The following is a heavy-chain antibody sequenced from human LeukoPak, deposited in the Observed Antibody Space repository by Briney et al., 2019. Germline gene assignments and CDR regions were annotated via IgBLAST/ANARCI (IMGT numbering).Heavy chain of an antibody. V-gene: IGHV1-24*01. CDR3: TTEISSPHAFDI. CDR2: FDPEDGET. D-gene: IGHD3-3*02. Sequence: ASVKVSCKVSGYTLTELSMHWVRQAPGKGLEWMGGFDPEDGETIYAQKFQGRVTMTEDTSTDTAYMELSSLGSEGTAVYYCTTEISSPHAFDIWGQGTMVTVSS. CDR1: GYTLTELS. J-gene: IGHJ3*02.